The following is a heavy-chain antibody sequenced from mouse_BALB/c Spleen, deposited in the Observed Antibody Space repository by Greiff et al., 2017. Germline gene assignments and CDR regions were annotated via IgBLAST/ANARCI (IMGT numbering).Heavy chain of an antibody. D-gene: IGHD3-3*01. Sequence: QVQLKQSGAELVRPGSSVKISCKASGYAFSSYWMNWVKQRPGQGLEWIGQIYPGDGDTNYNGKFKGKATLTADKSSSTAYMQLSSLTSEDSAVYFCARSGQLSFAYWGQGTLVTVSA. CDR1: GYAFSSYW. V-gene: IGHV1-80*01. CDR2: IYPGDGDT. CDR3: ARSGQLSFAY. J-gene: IGHJ3*01.